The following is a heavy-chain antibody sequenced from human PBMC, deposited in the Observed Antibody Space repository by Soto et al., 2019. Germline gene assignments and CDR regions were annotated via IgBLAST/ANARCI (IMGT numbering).Heavy chain of an antibody. CDR3: ALARSSGWYYFDY. CDR1: GYTFTSYY. V-gene: IGHV1-46*01. CDR2: ISPNSGST. J-gene: IGHJ4*02. D-gene: IGHD6-19*01. Sequence: ASVKVSCKASGYTFTSYYMHWVRQAPGQGLEWMGLISPNSGSTSYAQKLQGRVTMTRDTSTSTAYMELRSLRSDDTAVYYCALARSSGWYYFDYWGQGTLVTVSS.